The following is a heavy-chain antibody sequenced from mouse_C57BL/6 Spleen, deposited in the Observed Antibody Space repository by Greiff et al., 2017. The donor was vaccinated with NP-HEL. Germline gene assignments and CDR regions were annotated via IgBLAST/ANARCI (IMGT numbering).Heavy chain of an antibody. Sequence: QVQLQQPGAELVMPGASVKLSCKASGYTFTSYWMHWVKQRPGQGLEWIGEIDPSDSYTNYNQKFKGKSTLTVDKSSSTAYMQLSSLTSEDSAVYYCARGEVTTRFAYWGQGTLVTVSA. CDR2: IDPSDSYT. J-gene: IGHJ3*01. D-gene: IGHD2-2*01. CDR1: GYTFTSYW. V-gene: IGHV1-69*01. CDR3: ARGEVTTRFAY.